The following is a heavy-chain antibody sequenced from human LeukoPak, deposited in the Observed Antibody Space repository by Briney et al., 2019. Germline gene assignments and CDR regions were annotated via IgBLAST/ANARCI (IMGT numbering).Heavy chain of an antibody. V-gene: IGHV4-4*07. J-gene: IGHJ6*03. CDR3: ARGPGHTAMVTRYYYMDV. CDR1: GGSISSYY. CDR2: IYTSGST. D-gene: IGHD5-18*01. Sequence: SETLSLTCTVSGGSISSYYWSWIRQPAGKGLEWIGRIYTSGSTNYNPSLKSRVTMSVDTSKNQFSLKLSSVTAADTAVYYCARGPGHTAMVTRYYYMDVWGKGITVTVSS.